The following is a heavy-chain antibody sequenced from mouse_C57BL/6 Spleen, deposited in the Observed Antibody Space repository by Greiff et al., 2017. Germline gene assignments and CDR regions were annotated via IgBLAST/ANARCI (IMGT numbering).Heavy chain of an antibody. CDR3: ARWATTVAIDY. D-gene: IGHD1-1*01. CDR2: INPSSGYP. Sequence: VQLVESGAELARPGASVKMSCKASGYTFTSYTMHWVKQRPGQGLEWIGYINPSSGYPKYNQKFKDKATLTADKSSSTADMQLSSLTSEDSAVYYCARWATTVAIDYWGQGTTLTVSS. CDR1: GYTFTSYT. V-gene: IGHV1-4*01. J-gene: IGHJ2*01.